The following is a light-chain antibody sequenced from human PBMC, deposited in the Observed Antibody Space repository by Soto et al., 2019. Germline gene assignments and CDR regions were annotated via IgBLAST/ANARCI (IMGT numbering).Light chain of an antibody. J-gene: IGKJ1*01. V-gene: IGKV1-39*01. CDR3: QQAYGAPPT. CDR2: AAA. Sequence: TQPPSASGSPGQSVTITCRASQSITPYLNWYQQTSGEAPKLLIYAAARLQTGVPSRFSGSGSGTDFTLTISSLQPEDFATYYCQQAYGAPPTVGQGTKVDIK. CDR1: QSITPY.